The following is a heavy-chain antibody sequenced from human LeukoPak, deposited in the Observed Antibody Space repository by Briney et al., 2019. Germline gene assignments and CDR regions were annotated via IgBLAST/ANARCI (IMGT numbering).Heavy chain of an antibody. D-gene: IGHD3-10*01. CDR1: GFTFSNYW. J-gene: IGHJ4*02. CDR3: AKRVGLLWFGEYGYYFDY. CDR2: TNSDGSST. Sequence: GGSLRLSCAASGFTFSNYWMHWVRQAPGKGLVWVSRTNSDGSSTIYADSVKGRFTISRDNSKNTLYLQMNSLRAEDTAVYYCAKRVGLLWFGEYGYYFDYWGQGTLVTVSS. V-gene: IGHV3-74*01.